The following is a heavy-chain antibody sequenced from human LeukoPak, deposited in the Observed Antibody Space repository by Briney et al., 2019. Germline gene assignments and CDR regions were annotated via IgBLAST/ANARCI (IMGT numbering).Heavy chain of an antibody. V-gene: IGHV3-74*01. CDR1: GFTFSSYW. Sequence: GGSLRLSCAASGFTFSSYWMHWVRQAPGKGLVWVSRINSDGSSTSYADSVKGRFTISRDNAKNSLYLQMNSLRAEDTAVYYCARTYYYDSSGYSYWGQGTLVTVSS. D-gene: IGHD3-22*01. CDR3: ARTYYYDSSGYSY. CDR2: INSDGSST. J-gene: IGHJ4*02.